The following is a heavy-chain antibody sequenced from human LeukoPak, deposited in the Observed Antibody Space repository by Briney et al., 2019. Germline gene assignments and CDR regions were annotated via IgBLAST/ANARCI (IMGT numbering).Heavy chain of an antibody. V-gene: IGHV4-39*07. CDR2: IYYSGST. CDR3: ATYCSLQLDYGMDV. J-gene: IGHJ6*02. D-gene: IGHD2-21*02. Sequence: SETLSLTCTVSGGSISSSSYYWGWIRQPPGKGLEWIGSIYYSGSTYYNPSLKSRVTISVDTSKNQFSLKLSSVTAADTAVYYCATYCSLQLDYGMDVWGQGTTVTVSS. CDR1: GGSISSSSYY.